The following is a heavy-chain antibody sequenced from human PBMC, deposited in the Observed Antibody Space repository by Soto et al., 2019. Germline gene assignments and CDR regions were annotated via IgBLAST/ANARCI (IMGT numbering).Heavy chain of an antibody. CDR1: GGSISGSSYY. D-gene: IGHD6-19*01. J-gene: IGHJ5*02. CDR2: IYYSGST. V-gene: IGHV4-39*01. CDR3: ARISGWPNWFYP. Sequence: SATLSLTCPVSGGSISGSSYYWGWIRQPRGKGLEWIGSIYYSGSTYYSPPLKSRVAISVDTSKNQFSLKLSSVTAAVTAVYYRARISGWPNWFYPWGQGTLVTVS.